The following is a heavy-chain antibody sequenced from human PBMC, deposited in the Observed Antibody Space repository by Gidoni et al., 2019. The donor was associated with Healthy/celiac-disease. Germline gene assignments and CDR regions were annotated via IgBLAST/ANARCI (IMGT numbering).Heavy chain of an antibody. CDR2: IYYSGST. V-gene: IGHV4-59*01. CDR3: ASSSWGIAAADAFDY. D-gene: IGHD6-13*01. CDR1: GCSIRSYY. Sequence: QVQLQESGPGLVKPSETLSLTCTVSGCSIRSYYWSWIRQPPGKGLEWIGYIYYSGSTNYNPSLKSRVTISVDTSKNQFSLKLSSVTAADTAVYYCASSSWGIAAADAFDYWGQGTLVTVSS. J-gene: IGHJ4*02.